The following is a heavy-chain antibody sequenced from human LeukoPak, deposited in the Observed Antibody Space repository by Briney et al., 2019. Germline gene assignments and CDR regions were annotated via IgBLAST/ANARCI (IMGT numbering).Heavy chain of an antibody. CDR3: ARGLVTTGFDY. Sequence: SVKVSRKASGGTFSNYTISWVRQAPGQGLEWMRRIIPILGIINYAQRFQDRVTITADKSTSTAYMELSSLRSKDTAVYYCARGLVTTGFDYWGQGTLVTVSS. D-gene: IGHD4-17*01. CDR1: GGTFSNYT. V-gene: IGHV1-69*02. CDR2: IIPILGII. J-gene: IGHJ4*02.